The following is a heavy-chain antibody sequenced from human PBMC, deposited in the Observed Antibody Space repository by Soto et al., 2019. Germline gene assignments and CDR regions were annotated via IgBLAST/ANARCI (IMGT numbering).Heavy chain of an antibody. Sequence: QVQLQESGPGLVKPSETLSLTCTVSGGSISSYYWSWIRQPPGKGLEWMGYMSHSGTTDYSTSLKSRVTISVDTSRNQLSLELSSVTAADTAVYYCARLVATNIYYYYDGLDVWGQGTTVTVSS. V-gene: IGHV4-59*01. CDR2: MSHSGTT. J-gene: IGHJ6*02. CDR1: GGSISSYY. D-gene: IGHD5-12*01. CDR3: ARLVATNIYYYYDGLDV.